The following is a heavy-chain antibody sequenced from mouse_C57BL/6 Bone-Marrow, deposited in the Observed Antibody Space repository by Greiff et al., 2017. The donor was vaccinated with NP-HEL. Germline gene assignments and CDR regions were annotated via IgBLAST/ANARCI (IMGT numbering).Heavy chain of an antibody. CDR3: ARKDLITRAMDY. Sequence: VMLVESGPELVKPGASVKISCKASGYAFSSSWMNWVKQRPGKGLEWIGRIYPGDGDTNYNGKFKGKATLTADKSSSTAYMQLSSLTSEDSAVYFCARKDLITRAMDYWGQGTSVTVSS. D-gene: IGHD2-4*01. J-gene: IGHJ4*01. CDR1: GYAFSSSW. CDR2: IYPGDGDT. V-gene: IGHV1-82*01.